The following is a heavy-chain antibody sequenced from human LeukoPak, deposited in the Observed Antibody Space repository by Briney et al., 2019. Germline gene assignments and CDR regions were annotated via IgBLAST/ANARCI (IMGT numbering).Heavy chain of an antibody. J-gene: IGHJ4*02. CDR1: GFTFSSYG. CDR2: IRYDESNK. D-gene: IGHD1-14*01. Sequence: GGSLRLSCVTSGFTFSSYGMHWVRQAPGKGLEWVAFIRYDESNKYYADSVKGRFTISRDNSKNTLYLQMNSLRAEDTAVYYCAKGDKPGYWGQGTLITVSS. CDR3: AKGDKPGY. V-gene: IGHV3-30*02.